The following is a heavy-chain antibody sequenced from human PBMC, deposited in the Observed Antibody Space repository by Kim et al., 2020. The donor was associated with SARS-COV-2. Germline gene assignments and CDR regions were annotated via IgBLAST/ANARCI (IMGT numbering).Heavy chain of an antibody. J-gene: IGHJ6*02. CDR3: ARGGALGYSESDGMDV. D-gene: IGHD5-18*01. V-gene: IGHV3-53*01. CDR1: GFSVSDNY. Sequence: GGSLRLSCAASGFSVSDNYMSWVRQAPGKGLEWVSIIYSGGSTYYTDSVKGRFTISRDDSKNTLYLQMSNLSADDTAGYYCARGGALGYSESDGMDVWG. CDR2: IYSGGST.